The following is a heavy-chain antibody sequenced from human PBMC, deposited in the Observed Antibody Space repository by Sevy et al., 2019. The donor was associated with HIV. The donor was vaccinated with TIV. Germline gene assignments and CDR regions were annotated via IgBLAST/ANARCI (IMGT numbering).Heavy chain of an antibody. CDR1: GFTFSSYA. V-gene: IGHV3-30*04. Sequence: GGSLRLSCTASGFTFSSYAMHWVRQAPGKGLEWVALISYNGKYTYYADSVKGRFSISREDSNNTLYLQMNSLRPEDTAVYFCASPRPGYSSGWGIDAFDFWGQGTVVTVSS. CDR3: ASPRPGYSSGWGIDAFDF. J-gene: IGHJ3*01. CDR2: ISYNGKYT. D-gene: IGHD6-19*01.